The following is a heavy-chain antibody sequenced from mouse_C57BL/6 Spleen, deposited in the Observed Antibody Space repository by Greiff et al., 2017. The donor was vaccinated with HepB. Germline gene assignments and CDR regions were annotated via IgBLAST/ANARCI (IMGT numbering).Heavy chain of an antibody. CDR1: GYAFSSYW. CDR3: ARVIYYGNYAFFDY. D-gene: IGHD2-1*01. J-gene: IGHJ2*01. V-gene: IGHV1-80*01. CDR2: IYPGDGDT. Sequence: QVQLQQSGAELVKPGASVKISCKASGYAFSSYWMNWVKQRPGKGLEWIGQIYPGDGDTNYNGKFKGKATLTADKSSSTAYMQLSSLTSEDSAVYFCARVIYYGNYAFFDYWGQGTTLTVSS.